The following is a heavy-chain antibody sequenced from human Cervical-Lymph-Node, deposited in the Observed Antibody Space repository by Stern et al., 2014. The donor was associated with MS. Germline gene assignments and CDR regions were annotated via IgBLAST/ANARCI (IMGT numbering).Heavy chain of an antibody. V-gene: IGHV3-21*01. Sequence: VQLVESGGGLVKPGGSLRLSCAASGLAFSNYGMNWVRQAPGKGLECASSISSSQTHIYYADSVRGRFTISRDNAKNSLYLQMNSLSAEDTAVYYCATDSIAVAGTGIDLGNVFDIWGQGTMVTVSS. D-gene: IGHD6-19*01. CDR3: ATDSIAVAGTGIDLGNVFDI. J-gene: IGHJ3*02. CDR2: ISSSQTHI. CDR1: GLAFSNYG.